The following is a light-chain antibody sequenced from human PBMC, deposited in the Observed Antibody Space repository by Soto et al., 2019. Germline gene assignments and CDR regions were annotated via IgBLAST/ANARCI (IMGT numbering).Light chain of an antibody. V-gene: IGKV3-15*01. J-gene: IGKJ2*01. CDR3: QQYTNWPPYT. CDR1: QSVSSD. Sequence: EIVMTQSPATLSVSPGEGATLSCRASQSVSSDLAWYQQKPGQAPRLLIYSVSTRATGVPARFGGSGSGTEFTLTITSLQSEDFAIYYCQQYTNWPPYTFGQGTRLEIK. CDR2: SVS.